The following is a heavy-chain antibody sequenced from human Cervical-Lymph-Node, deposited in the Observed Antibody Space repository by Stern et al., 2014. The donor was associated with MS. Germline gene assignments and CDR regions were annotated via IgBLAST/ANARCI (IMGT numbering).Heavy chain of an antibody. CDR1: GGTFSSYA. CDR3: ARGELKEGLVRGMDV. Sequence: VHLVESGAEVKKPGASVKVSCKAYGGTFSSYAISWVRQAPGQGLEWMGGIIPIFGTANYAQKFQGRVTITADESTSTAYMELSSLRSEDTAVYYCARGELKEGLVRGMDVWGQGTTVTVSS. V-gene: IGHV1-69*01. J-gene: IGHJ6*02. D-gene: IGHD1-26*01. CDR2: IIPIFGTA.